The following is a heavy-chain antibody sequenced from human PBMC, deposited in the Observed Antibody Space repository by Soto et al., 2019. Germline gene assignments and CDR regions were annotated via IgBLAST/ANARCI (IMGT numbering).Heavy chain of an antibody. CDR1: GGSISSSSYY. CDR2: IYYSGST. D-gene: IGHD5-12*01. Sequence: SETLSLTCTVSGGSISSSSYYWGWIRQPPGKGLEWIGSIYYSGSTYYNPSLKSRVTISVDTSKNQFSLKLSSVTAADTAVYYCARRRTGGYDYSDYWGQGTLVTVSS. J-gene: IGHJ4*02. V-gene: IGHV4-39*01. CDR3: ARRRTGGYDYSDY.